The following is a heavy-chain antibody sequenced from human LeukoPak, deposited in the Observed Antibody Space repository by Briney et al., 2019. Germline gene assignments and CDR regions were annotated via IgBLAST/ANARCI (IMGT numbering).Heavy chain of an antibody. CDR1: GFTLSSYR. CDR2: ISSSSSYI. V-gene: IGHV3-21*01. J-gene: IGHJ4*02. D-gene: IGHD4-17*01. Sequence: PGGSLRLSCAASGFTLSSYRMNWVRQAPGKGLEWVSSISSSSSYIYYADSVKGRFTISRDNAKNSLYLQMNSLRAEDTAVYYCARNTVTKFDYWGQGTLVTVSS. CDR3: ARNTVTKFDY.